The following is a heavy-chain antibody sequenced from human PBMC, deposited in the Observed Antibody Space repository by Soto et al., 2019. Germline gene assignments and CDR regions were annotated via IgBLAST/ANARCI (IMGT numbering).Heavy chain of an antibody. CDR1: GGSISSYY. CDR3: ARGGTSIAARPDWFDP. D-gene: IGHD6-6*01. V-gene: IGHV4-59*01. J-gene: IGHJ5*02. CDR2: IYYSGST. Sequence: SETLSLTCTVSGGSISSYYWSWIRQPPGKGLEWIGYIYYSGSTNYNPSLKSRVTISVDTSKNQFSLKLSSVTAADTAVYYCARGGTSIAARPDWFDPWGQGTLVTAPQ.